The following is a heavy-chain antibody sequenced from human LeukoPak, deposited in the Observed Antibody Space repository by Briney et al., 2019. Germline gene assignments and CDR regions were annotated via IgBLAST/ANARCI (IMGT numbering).Heavy chain of an antibody. CDR2: LETDGSST. V-gene: IGHV3-74*01. CDR1: GFSFRSCW. Sequence: PTVPQRLPCAESGFSFRSCWMHRVRQAPGKELMWVSRLETDGSSTNYADSVKGRFTISRDNAKNMLYLQMNSLRAEDTAVYYCARDPSSLSGYFDFWGQGTPVTVSS. D-gene: IGHD6-19*01. CDR3: ARDPSSLSGYFDF. J-gene: IGHJ4*02.